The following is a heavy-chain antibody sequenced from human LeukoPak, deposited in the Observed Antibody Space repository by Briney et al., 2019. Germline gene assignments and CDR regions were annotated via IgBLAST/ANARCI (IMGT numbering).Heavy chain of an antibody. CDR3: ARDQGAVAGIDS. CDR1: SGSISNNDYY. V-gene: IGHV4-39*07. D-gene: IGHD6-19*01. J-gene: IGHJ5*01. CDR2: IYYSGST. Sequence: SETLSLTCTVSSGSISNNDYYWGWIRQPPGKGLEWIASIYYSGSTYYNKSLKSRVTISVDTSKNQFSVKLTSVTAADTAVYYCARDQGAVAGIDSWGQGTLVTVSS.